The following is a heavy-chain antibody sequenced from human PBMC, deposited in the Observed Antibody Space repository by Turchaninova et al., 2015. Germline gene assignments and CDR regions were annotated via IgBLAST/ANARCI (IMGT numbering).Heavy chain of an antibody. CDR3: AREGGSSGWFDY. V-gene: IGHV4-38-2*01. D-gene: IGHD6-19*01. Sequence: VQLQESGPGLVKPSETLSLTCAVSRSSISSGYYWGWIRQPPGKGLEWIGSIYHSGSTYYNPPRKSRVTISVDTSKNQFSLKLSSVTATDTAVYYCAREGGSSGWFDYWGQGTLVTVSS. CDR2: IYHSGST. CDR1: RSSISSGYY. J-gene: IGHJ4*02.